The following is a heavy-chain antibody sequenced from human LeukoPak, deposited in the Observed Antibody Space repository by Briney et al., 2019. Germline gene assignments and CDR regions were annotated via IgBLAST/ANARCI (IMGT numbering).Heavy chain of an antibody. J-gene: IGHJ3*02. CDR2: TSYSGST. CDR3: ARAEGAFDI. V-gene: IGHV4-59*08. CDR1: GGSISSYY. Sequence: SETLSLTCTVSGGSISSYYWNWIRQPPGKGLEWIGYTSYSGSTSYNPSLKSRVTISVDTSKNQFSLKLSSVTAADTAVYYCARAEGAFDIWGQGTMVSVSS. D-gene: IGHD1-14*01.